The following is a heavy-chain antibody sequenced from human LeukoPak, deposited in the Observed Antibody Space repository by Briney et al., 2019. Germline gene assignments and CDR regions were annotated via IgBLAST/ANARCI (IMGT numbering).Heavy chain of an antibody. D-gene: IGHD1-14*01. Sequence: GGSLRLSCAASGFTFSSYWMHWVRQVPGKGLVWVARINPGGNSITYADSVKGRFTISRDNAKNTLYLQMDSLRAEDTGVYYCAGSNQADDYWGQGTLVTVSS. V-gene: IGHV3-74*01. J-gene: IGHJ4*02. CDR1: GFTFSSYW. CDR2: INPGGNSI. CDR3: AGSNQADDY.